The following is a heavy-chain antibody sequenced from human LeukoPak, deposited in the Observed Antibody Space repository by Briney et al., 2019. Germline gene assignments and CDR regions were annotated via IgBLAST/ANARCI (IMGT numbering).Heavy chain of an antibody. Sequence: GGSPRLSCAASGFTISSYAMSWVRQAPGKGLEWVSATSGSGGITYYADSVKGRFTISRDNSKNTLYLQMNSLRAEDTAVYYCARTQYSSGWYNWFDPWGQGALVTVSS. D-gene: IGHD6-19*01. V-gene: IGHV3-23*01. CDR1: GFTISSYA. CDR2: TSGSGGIT. J-gene: IGHJ5*02. CDR3: ARTQYSSGWYNWFDP.